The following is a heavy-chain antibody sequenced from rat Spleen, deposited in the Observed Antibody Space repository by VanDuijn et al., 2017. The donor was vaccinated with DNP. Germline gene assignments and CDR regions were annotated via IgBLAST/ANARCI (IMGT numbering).Heavy chain of an antibody. CDR3: ARPYGYNNGGFAY. CDR2: ITYDGDST. CDR1: GFTFSDYY. J-gene: IGHJ3*01. D-gene: IGHD1-4*01. Sequence: EVQLVESGGGLVQPGRSLKLSCAASGFTFSDYYMAWVRQAPTKGLEWVAYITYDGDSTYYRDSVKGRVTISRDNAKSTLYLQMNSLRSEDMATYYCARPYGYNNGGFAYWGQGTLVTVSS. V-gene: IGHV5-22*01.